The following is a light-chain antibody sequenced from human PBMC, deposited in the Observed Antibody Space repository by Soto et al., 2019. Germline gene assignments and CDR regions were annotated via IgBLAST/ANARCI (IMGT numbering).Light chain of an antibody. CDR3: AVWDDSLNGWV. Sequence: QSAVTQPPSASGTPGQRVTISCSGSSSNIGTNAVNWCQQLPGTAPRLLIYSNDQRPPGVPDRFSGSKSGTSASLGISGLQSEDEADYFCAVWDDSLNGWVFGGGTKPTVL. CDR2: SND. V-gene: IGLV1-44*01. J-gene: IGLJ3*02. CDR1: SSNIGTNA.